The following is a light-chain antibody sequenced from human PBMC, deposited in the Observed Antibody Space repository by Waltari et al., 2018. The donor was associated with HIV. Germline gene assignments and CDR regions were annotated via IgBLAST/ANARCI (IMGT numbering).Light chain of an antibody. J-gene: IGLJ3*02. Sequence: QSVLTQPPSVSAAPGQKVTISCSGSSSPIGNNFVSWYQQLPATAPKLLIYDTNKRPSGIPDRFSASKSGTSATLAITGLQTGDEAVYYCGTWDNNLSAFWVFGGGTKVTVL. CDR1: SSPIGNNF. V-gene: IGLV1-51*01. CDR2: DTN. CDR3: GTWDNNLSAFWV.